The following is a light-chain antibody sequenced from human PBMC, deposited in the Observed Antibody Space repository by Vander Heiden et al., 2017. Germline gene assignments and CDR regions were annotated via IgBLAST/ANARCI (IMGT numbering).Light chain of an antibody. CDR2: GAS. CDR1: QSLSKSY. Sequence: EIVLTQSPGTLSLSPGERATLSCRASQSLSKSYLAWYQQKPGQAPRLLIYGASNRATGIPDRFSGSGYGTDFTLTISRLEPEDFAVYYCQQYNSALMYTFGQGTKLEIK. CDR3: QQYNSALMYT. V-gene: IGKV3-20*01. J-gene: IGKJ2*01.